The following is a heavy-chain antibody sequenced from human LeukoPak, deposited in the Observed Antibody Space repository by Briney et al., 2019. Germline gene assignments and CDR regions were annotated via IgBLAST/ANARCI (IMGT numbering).Heavy chain of an antibody. V-gene: IGHV4-59*08. J-gene: IGHJ4*02. CDR2: IYYSGST. D-gene: IGHD3-22*01. Sequence: PSETLSLTCTVSGGPIGSYYWSWIRQPPGKGLEWIGYIYYSGSTNYNPSLKSRVTISVDTSKNQFSLKLSSVTAADTAVYYCARHDSSGPGDYWGQGTLVTVSS. CDR3: ARHDSSGPGDY. CDR1: GGPIGSYY.